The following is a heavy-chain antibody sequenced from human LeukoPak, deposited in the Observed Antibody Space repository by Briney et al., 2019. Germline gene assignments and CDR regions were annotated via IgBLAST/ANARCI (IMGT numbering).Heavy chain of an antibody. CDR2: INHSGST. CDR3: ARDRYGYTLDY. CDR1: GGSISSYY. Sequence: SETLSLTCTVSGGSISSYYWSWIRQPPGKGLEWIGEINHSGSTNYNPSLKSRVTISVDTSKNQFSLKLSSVTAADTAVYYCARDRYGYTLDYWGQGTLVTVSS. V-gene: IGHV4-59*01. D-gene: IGHD5-24*01. J-gene: IGHJ4*02.